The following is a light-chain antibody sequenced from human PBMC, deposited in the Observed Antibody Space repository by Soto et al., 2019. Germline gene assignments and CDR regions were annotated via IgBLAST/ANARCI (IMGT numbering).Light chain of an antibody. CDR2: EVS. CDR1: SSDVRGYNY. Sequence: QSALTQPPSASGSPGQSVTISCTGTSSDVRGYNYVSWYQQHPGKAPKLMIYEVSKRPSGVPDRFSGSKSGNTASLTVSGLQAEDEADYYCSSYAGSNTVVFGGGTKLTVL. V-gene: IGLV2-8*01. CDR3: SSYAGSNTVV. J-gene: IGLJ2*01.